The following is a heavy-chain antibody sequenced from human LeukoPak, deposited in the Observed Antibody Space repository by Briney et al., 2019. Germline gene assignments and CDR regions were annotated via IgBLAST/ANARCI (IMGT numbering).Heavy chain of an antibody. CDR1: GYTFTSYY. V-gene: IGHV1-46*01. J-gene: IGHJ6*03. D-gene: IGHD3-10*01. CDR2: INPSGGST. Sequence: ASVKVSCKASGYTFTSYYMHWVRQAPGQGLEWMGIINPSGGSTSYAQKFQGRVTMTRDMSTSTVYMELSSLRSEDTAVDYCARDRGYDSGSYYGRYYYYMDVWGKGTTVTISS. CDR3: ARDRGYDSGSYYGRYYYYMDV.